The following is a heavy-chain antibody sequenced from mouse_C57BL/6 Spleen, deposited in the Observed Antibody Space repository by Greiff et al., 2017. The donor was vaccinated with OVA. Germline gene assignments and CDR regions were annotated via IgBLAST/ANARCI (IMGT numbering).Heavy chain of an antibody. D-gene: IGHD1-1*01. Sequence: EVKLVESGGGLVQPGGSLKLSCAASGFTFSDYYMYWVRQTPEKRLEWVAYISNGGGSTYYPDTVKGRFTISRDTAKNTLYLQMSRLKSEDTAMYYCARHYYGSRGDWYFDVWGTGTTVTVSS. J-gene: IGHJ1*03. CDR2: ISNGGGST. CDR1: GFTFSDYY. CDR3: ARHYYGSRGDWYFDV. V-gene: IGHV5-12*01.